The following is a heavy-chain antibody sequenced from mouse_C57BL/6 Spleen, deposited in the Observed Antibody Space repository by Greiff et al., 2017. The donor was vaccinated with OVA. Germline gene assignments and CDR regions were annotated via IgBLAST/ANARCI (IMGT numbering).Heavy chain of an antibody. CDR1: GYTFTSYW. J-gene: IGHJ4*01. CDR2: IDPSDSYT. Sequence: QVQLQQPGAELVKPGASVKLSCKASGYTFTSYWMQWVKQRPGQGLEWIGEIDPSDSYTNYNQKFKGKATLTVDTSSSTAYMQLSSLTSEDSAVYYCARRFDYYGSSSYYYAMDYWGQGTSVTVSS. CDR3: ARRFDYYGSSSYYYAMDY. D-gene: IGHD1-1*01. V-gene: IGHV1-50*01.